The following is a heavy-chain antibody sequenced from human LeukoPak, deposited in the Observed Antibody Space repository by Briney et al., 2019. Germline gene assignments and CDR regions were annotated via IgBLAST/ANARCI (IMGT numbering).Heavy chain of an antibody. Sequence: TGGSLRLSCTVSGFIFNNYAMSWVRQAPRKGLEWVSAIGGGGHSTYYADSVKGRFTISRDNSKNTLYLQMNSLRAEDTAVYYCAKGEEFPPENWFDLWGQGTLVTVSP. CDR1: GFIFNNYA. V-gene: IGHV3-23*01. CDR2: IGGGGHST. D-gene: IGHD2/OR15-2a*01. J-gene: IGHJ5*02. CDR3: AKGEEFPPENWFDL.